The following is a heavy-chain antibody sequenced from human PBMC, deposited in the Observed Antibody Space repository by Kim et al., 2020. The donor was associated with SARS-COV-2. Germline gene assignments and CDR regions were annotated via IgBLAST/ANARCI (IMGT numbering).Heavy chain of an antibody. CDR1: GFIFRNYG. V-gene: IGHV3-33*06. J-gene: IGHJ4*02. CDR3: AKVPADGVCYY. Sequence: GGSLRLSCAASGFIFRNYGMHWVRQAPGKGLEWVAVIWYDGSNKYYADSVKGRFTISRDNSKNTLYLQMNSLRAEDTAVYYCAKVPADGVCYYWGQGTLVPVSS. CDR2: IWYDGSNK. D-gene: IGHD2-21*02.